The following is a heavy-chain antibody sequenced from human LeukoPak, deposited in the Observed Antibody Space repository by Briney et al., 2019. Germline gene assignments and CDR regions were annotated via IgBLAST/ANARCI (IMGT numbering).Heavy chain of an antibody. D-gene: IGHD6-19*01. V-gene: IGHV3-23*01. CDR2: ISGSGGST. CDR1: GFTFSSYA. Sequence: GGSLRLSCAASGFTFSSYAMSWVRQAPGKGLEWVSAISGSGGSTYYADSVKGRFTISRDNSKNTLYLQMNSLRAEDTAVYYCARGGSGWYYFDYWGQGTLVTVSS. J-gene: IGHJ4*02. CDR3: ARGGSGWYYFDY.